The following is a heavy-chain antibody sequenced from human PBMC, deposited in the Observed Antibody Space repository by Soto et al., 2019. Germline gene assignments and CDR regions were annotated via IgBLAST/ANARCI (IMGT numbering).Heavy chain of an antibody. J-gene: IGHJ3*01. CDR2: ILVCGST. Sequence: PGGSLLFYCAPCGFTCSSYDMSWVRQAPGNGLEWVSTILVCGSTHYPDSVKGRFTISRDNSKNTAFLQMNSLTAGDTAVYYCAKATASGGGACDFCGQGTVVTCSS. CDR3: AKATASGGGACDF. CDR1: GFTCSSYD. V-gene: IGHV3-23*01. D-gene: IGHD2-15*01.